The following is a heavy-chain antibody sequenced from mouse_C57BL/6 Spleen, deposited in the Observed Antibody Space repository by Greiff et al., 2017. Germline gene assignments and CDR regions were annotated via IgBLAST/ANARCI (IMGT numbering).Heavy chain of an antibody. J-gene: IGHJ4*01. CDR3: ARSGPGGYYGDYYAMDY. CDR2: ITPNNGGT. CDR1: GYTFTDYY. V-gene: IGHV1-26*01. Sequence: EVQLQQSGPELVKPGASVKISCKASGYTFTDYYMNWVKPSHGKSLEWIGDITPNNGGTSYNQKFKGKATLTVDKSSSTAYMELRSLTSEDSAVYYCARSGPGGYYGDYYAMDYWGQGTSVTVAS. D-gene: IGHD2-3*01.